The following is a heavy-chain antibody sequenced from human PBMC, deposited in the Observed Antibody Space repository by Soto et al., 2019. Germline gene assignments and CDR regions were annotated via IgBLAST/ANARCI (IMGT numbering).Heavy chain of an antibody. CDR2: IYYSGIT. CDR3: ARHTTVTTPGWFDP. V-gene: IGHV4-39*01. D-gene: IGHD4-17*01. J-gene: IGHJ5*02. CDR1: GGSIRSSSYY. Sequence: KTSETLSLTCTFSGGSIRSSSYYWGWIRQPPGKGLEWIGSIYYSGITYYNPSLKSRVTISVDTSKNQFSLKLSSVTAADTAVYYCARHTTVTTPGWFDPWGQGTMVTVSS.